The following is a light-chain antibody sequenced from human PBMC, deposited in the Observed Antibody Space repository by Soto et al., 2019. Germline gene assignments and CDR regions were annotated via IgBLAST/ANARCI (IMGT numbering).Light chain of an antibody. J-gene: IGLJ2*01. CDR2: NTN. CDR1: SGSVSANYY. V-gene: IGLV8-61*01. Sequence: QTVVTQEPSFSVSPGGTVTLTCGLSSGSVSANYYPSWYQQTPGQAPRTLIYNTNTRSSGVPDRFSGSILGNKAALTITGAQADDESDYYCALYMGGGIGVFGGGTKLTVL. CDR3: ALYMGGGIGV.